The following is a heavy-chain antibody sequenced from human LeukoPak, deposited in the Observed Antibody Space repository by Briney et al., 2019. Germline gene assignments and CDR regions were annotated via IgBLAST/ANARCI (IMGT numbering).Heavy chain of an antibody. CDR3: AKYSSFTPMACTFDY. D-gene: IGHD6-19*01. V-gene: IGHV3-53*01. CDR2: IYSGGST. Sequence: GGSLRLSCAASGFTVSSNYMSWVRQAPGKGLEWVSVIYSGGSTYYADSVKGRFTISRDNSKNTLYLQMNSLRAEDTAVYYCAKYSSFTPMACTFDYWGQGTLVTVSS. J-gene: IGHJ4*02. CDR1: GFTVSSNY.